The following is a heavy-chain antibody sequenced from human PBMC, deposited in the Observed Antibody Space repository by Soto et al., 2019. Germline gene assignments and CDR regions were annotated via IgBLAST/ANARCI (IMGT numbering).Heavy chain of an antibody. Sequence: GESLKISCKGSGYSFTSYWISWVRQMPGKGLEWMGRIDPRDSYTNYSPSFQGHVTISADKSISTAYLQWSSLKPSDTAMYYCGRLLASIDAFEIWGQGAMVTVAS. CDR2: IDPRDSYT. CDR1: GYSFTSYW. D-gene: IGHD3-3*02. CDR3: GRLLASIDAFEI. V-gene: IGHV5-10-1*01. J-gene: IGHJ3*02.